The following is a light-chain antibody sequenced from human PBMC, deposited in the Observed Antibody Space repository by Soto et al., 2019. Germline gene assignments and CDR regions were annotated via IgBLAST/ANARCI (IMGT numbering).Light chain of an antibody. V-gene: IGKV3-11*01. Sequence: EIVLTQSPATLSLSPGERATLSCRASQSVSSYLAWYQQKPGQAPRLLIYDASNRATGIPARFSGSGSGTDVTLTISSLEPEDFAVYYWDTFGQGTKLEIK. CDR2: DAS. CDR3: DT. CDR1: QSVSSY. J-gene: IGKJ2*01.